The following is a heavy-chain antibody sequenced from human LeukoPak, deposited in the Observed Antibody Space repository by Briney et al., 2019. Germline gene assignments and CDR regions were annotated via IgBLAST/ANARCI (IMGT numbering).Heavy chain of an antibody. CDR1: GFTFSNYE. J-gene: IGHJ3*02. D-gene: IGHD3-22*01. V-gene: IGHV3-48*03. Sequence: GGSLRLSCAPSGFTFSNYEINWVRQAPGKGLEWVSYISGSGKNIYYADSVKGRFTISRDNAKNSLYLQMNSLRAEDTAVYYCTRRYNYDSSGYYYVRDAFDIWGQGTMVTVSS. CDR2: ISGSGKNI. CDR3: TRRYNYDSSGYYYVRDAFDI.